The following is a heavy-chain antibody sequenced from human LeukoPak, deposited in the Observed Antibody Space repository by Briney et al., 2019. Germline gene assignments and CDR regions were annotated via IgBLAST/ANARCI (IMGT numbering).Heavy chain of an antibody. Sequence: SETLSLTCAVYRGSFSGYYWSWIRQPPGKGPEWIGEINDRGSINYNPSLKSRVTMSVDTSKNQFSLRLTSVSAADTSVYYCARASRGKFLPWGQGTLVSVSS. CDR3: ARASRGKFLP. CDR2: INDRGSI. J-gene: IGHJ5*02. V-gene: IGHV4-34*01. CDR1: RGSFSGYY. D-gene: IGHD3-16*01.